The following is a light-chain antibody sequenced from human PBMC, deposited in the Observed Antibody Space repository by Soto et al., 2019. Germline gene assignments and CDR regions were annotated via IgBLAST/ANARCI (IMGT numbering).Light chain of an antibody. J-gene: IGLJ3*02. CDR3: QSYDITRFSTRV. Sequence: QSVLTQPPSVSGAPGQSVTISCIGRSSNIGAGYDVHWYQHLPGAAPKLIIYGNTNRPSGVPDRFSGSMSGTSASLAITGLLAEDEADYYCQSYDITRFSTRVFGGGTKLTVL. CDR1: SSNIGAGYD. CDR2: GNT. V-gene: IGLV1-40*01.